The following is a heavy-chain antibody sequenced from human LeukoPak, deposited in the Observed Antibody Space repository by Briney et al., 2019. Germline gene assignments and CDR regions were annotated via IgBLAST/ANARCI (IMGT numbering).Heavy chain of an antibody. Sequence: PGGSLTLSCAASGFTFSSYTMNWVRQAPGKGLEWVSSITTSGTYIYYADSVKGRFNISRDNARNSLYLQMNSLRAEDTAVYYCARAGCDFWGQGTLVTVSS. J-gene: IGHJ4*02. CDR3: ARAGCDF. D-gene: IGHD6-19*01. CDR1: GFTFSSYT. CDR2: ITTSGTYI. V-gene: IGHV3-21*01.